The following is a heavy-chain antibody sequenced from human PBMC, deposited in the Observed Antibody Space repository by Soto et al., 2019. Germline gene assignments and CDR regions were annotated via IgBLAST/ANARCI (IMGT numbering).Heavy chain of an antibody. CDR2: IGTSGDT. J-gene: IGHJ4*02. V-gene: IGHV3-23*01. D-gene: IGHD2-15*01. CDR1: GFTFSNTA. CDR3: AKVTSPFRLQDPAVY. Sequence: GGSLRLSCAASGFTFSNTAMNWVRQAPGEGLEWVSTIGTSGDTYYSDSVKGRFTISRDNSRNTVFLQMNSLRAEDTAVYYCAKVTSPFRLQDPAVYWGQGTLVTVSS.